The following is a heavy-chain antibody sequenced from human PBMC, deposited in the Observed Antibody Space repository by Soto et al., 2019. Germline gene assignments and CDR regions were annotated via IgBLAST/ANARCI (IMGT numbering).Heavy chain of an antibody. J-gene: IGHJ6*02. CDR1: GASISADY. V-gene: IGHV4-59*01. D-gene: IGHD3-3*01. CDR3: ARGEWFLRGYGMDV. Sequence: QVQLQESGPGLVKPSQTLSLTCSVSGASISADYWNWIRQPPGKRLEYIGFIYKGGSPNYNPSLDSRVTISPDTSKNQVSLKLTSVTAADTAVYYCARGEWFLRGYGMDVWGRGTTVTVS. CDR2: IYKGGSP.